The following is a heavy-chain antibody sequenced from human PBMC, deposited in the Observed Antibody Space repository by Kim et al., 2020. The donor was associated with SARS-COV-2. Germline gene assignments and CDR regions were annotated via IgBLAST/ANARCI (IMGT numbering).Heavy chain of an antibody. D-gene: IGHD3-10*01. Sequence: SETLSLTCTVSGGSISSSSYYWGWIRQPPGKGLEWIGSIYYSGSTYYNPSLKSRVTISVDTSKNQFSLKLSSVTAADTAVYYCARLRIGSGSYYVDAFDICGQGTMVTVSS. CDR3: ARLRIGSGSYYVDAFDI. CDR1: GGSISSSSYY. CDR2: IYYSGST. J-gene: IGHJ3*02. V-gene: IGHV4-39*01.